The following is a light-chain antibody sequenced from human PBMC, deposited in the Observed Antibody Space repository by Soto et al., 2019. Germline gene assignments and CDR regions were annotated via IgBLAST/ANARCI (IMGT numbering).Light chain of an antibody. Sequence: DIQLTQSPSFLSAPVGDRVTITCRASQGISSYLAWYQQKPGKAPKLLIYAASTLQSGVPSRFSGSGSGTEFTLTISSLQPEDFATYYCQEYHNWPFVTFGGGTKVETK. V-gene: IGKV1-9*01. CDR3: QEYHNWPFVT. CDR2: AAS. CDR1: QGISSY. J-gene: IGKJ4*01.